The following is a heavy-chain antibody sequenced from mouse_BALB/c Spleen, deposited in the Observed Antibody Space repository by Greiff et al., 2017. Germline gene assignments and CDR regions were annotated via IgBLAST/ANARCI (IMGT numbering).Heavy chain of an antibody. D-gene: IGHD1-2*01. V-gene: IGHV5-6*01. Sequence: EVHLVESGGDLVKPGGSLKLSCAASGFTFSSYGMAWVRQTPDKRLEWVATISSGGSYTYYPDSVKGRFTISRDNAKNTLYLQMSSLKSEDTAMYYCAVSLLRLGYFDYWGQGTTLTVSS. CDR2: ISSGGSYT. J-gene: IGHJ2*01. CDR3: AVSLLRLGYFDY. CDR1: GFTFSSYG.